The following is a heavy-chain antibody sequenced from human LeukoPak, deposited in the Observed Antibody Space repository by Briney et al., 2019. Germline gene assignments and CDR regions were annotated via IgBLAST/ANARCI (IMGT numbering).Heavy chain of an antibody. CDR3: ARGLRDSSGREYFKE. J-gene: IGHJ1*01. CDR1: GYTFTNFD. D-gene: IGHD3-22*01. CDR2: MNPNSGNT. V-gene: IGHV1-8*01. Sequence: ASVKVSCKASGYTFTNFDISWVRQAAEQRLEWMGWMNPNSGNTGYAQKFKGRVTMTGNTSINTAYMELSSLRSEDTAVYYCARGLRDSSGREYFKEWGQGTLVTVSS.